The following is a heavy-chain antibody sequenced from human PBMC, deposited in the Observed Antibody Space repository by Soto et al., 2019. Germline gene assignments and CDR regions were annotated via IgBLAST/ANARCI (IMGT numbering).Heavy chain of an antibody. Sequence: SLRLSCAASGFTFSRYWMTWVRQAPGKGLEWVANIKQDGSEIYYVDSVKGRFTISRDNAENSLYLQLSSLRAEDTAVYYCARDPVCSGGSCYDYWGQGTLVTVSS. CDR2: IKQDGSEI. CDR1: GFTFSRYW. CDR3: ARDPVCSGGSCYDY. J-gene: IGHJ4*02. D-gene: IGHD2-15*01. V-gene: IGHV3-7*01.